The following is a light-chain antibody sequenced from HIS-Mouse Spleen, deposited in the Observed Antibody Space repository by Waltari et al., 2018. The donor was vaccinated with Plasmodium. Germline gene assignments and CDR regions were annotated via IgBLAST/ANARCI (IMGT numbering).Light chain of an antibody. V-gene: IGKV1-5*03. CDR1: QSISSR. Sequence: DIQMTQSPSTLSASVGDRVTIPCRASQSISSRLAWYQQQPGKAPKLLIYKASSLESGVPSRFSGSGSGTEFTLTISSLQPDDFATYYCQQYNSYSWTFGQGTKVEIK. CDR2: KAS. J-gene: IGKJ1*01. CDR3: QQYNSYSWT.